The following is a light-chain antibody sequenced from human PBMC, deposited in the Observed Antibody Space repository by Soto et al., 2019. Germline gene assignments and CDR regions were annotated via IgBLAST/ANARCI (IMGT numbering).Light chain of an antibody. Sequence: EIVLTQSPATLSSFPGDRVTHSCRASQYINSYLAWYQQKPGQAPRLLIYDASNRAAGIPARFSGSGSGTDFTLTISSLEPEDFAIYYCQQRQYWPPITFGQGTRLEIK. CDR1: QYINSY. CDR2: DAS. V-gene: IGKV3-11*01. J-gene: IGKJ5*01. CDR3: QQRQYWPPIT.